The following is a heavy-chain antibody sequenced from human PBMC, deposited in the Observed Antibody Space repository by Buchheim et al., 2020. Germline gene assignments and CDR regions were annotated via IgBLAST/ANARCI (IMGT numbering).Heavy chain of an antibody. D-gene: IGHD2-2*02. CDR2: IYPADSDT. CDR1: GHNFSNFW. Sequence: EVQLVQSGAEVKKPGESLKISCQGSGHNFSNFWIGWVRQMPGKGLEWVGIIYPADSDTRNSPSFQGQVTISDEKSISTTYPQWSSLKASDSAMYCCARQVVAAAIQGRDAFDIWGQGT. J-gene: IGHJ3*02. V-gene: IGHV5-51*01. CDR3: ARQVVAAAIQGRDAFDI.